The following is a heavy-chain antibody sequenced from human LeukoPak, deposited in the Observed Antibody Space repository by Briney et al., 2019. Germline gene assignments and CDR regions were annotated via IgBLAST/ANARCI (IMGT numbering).Heavy chain of an antibody. Sequence: PGGSLRLSCAASGFTFSSSGMNWVRQAPGKGLEWVSSISSSSSYIYYADSVKGRFTISRDNAKNSLYLQMNSLRAEDTAVYYCAGGIAAAGTGDFQHWGQGTLVTVSS. V-gene: IGHV3-21*01. D-gene: IGHD6-13*01. CDR2: ISSSSSYI. CDR3: AGGIAAAGTGDFQH. J-gene: IGHJ1*01. CDR1: GFTFSSSG.